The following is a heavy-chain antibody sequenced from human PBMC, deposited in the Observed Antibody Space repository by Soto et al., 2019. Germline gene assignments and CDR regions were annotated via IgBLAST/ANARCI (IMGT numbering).Heavy chain of an antibody. V-gene: IGHV4-30-4*01. CDR3: ARDHIVVVVAATIYYYYGMDV. CDR2: ISYSGST. D-gene: IGHD2-15*01. CDR1: GGSISSGDYY. J-gene: IGHJ6*02. Sequence: SETLSLTCTVSGGSISSGDYYWSWIRQPPGKGLEWIGYISYSGSTNYNPSLKSRVTISVDTSKNQFSLKLSSVTAADTAVYYCARDHIVVVVAATIYYYYGMDVWGQGTTVTVSS.